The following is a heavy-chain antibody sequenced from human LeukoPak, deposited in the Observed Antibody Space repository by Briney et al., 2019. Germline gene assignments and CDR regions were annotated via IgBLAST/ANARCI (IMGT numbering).Heavy chain of an antibody. Sequence: GGSLRLSCAASGFTFSRYSMNWIRQAPGKGLEWVSYISSSGTIYYADSVKGRFTISRDNAKRSLYLQMNSLRDEDTAVYYCARDSPTTVVAPDYWGQGTLVTVSS. CDR3: ARDSPTTVVAPDY. V-gene: IGHV3-48*02. J-gene: IGHJ4*02. CDR1: GFTFSRYS. D-gene: IGHD4-23*01. CDR2: ISSSGTI.